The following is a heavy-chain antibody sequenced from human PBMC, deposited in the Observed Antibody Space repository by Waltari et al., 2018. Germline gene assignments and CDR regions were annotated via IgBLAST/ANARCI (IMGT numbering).Heavy chain of an antibody. D-gene: IGHD6-13*01. CDR1: GFTFSNNW. CDR2: IHQDGSGK. J-gene: IGHJ4*02. V-gene: IGHV3-7*01. CDR3: TRGGDDSSWYWRN. Sequence: EVQLVESGGGLVQPGGSLRLSCAASGFTFSNNWMTWVRQAQGNGLEWVAKIHQDGSGKYSVESVKGRFTISRDNAKNSLYLQLNSLRADDTAVYYCTRGGDDSSWYWRNWGQGTLVTVSS.